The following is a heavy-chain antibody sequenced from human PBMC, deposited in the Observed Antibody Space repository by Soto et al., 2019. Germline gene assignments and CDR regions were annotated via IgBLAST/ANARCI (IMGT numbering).Heavy chain of an antibody. V-gene: IGHV3-23*01. CDR1: GFTFSSYA. D-gene: IGHD3-3*01. J-gene: IGHJ5*02. CDR2: ISGSGGST. Sequence: EVQLLESGGGLVQPGGSLRLSCAASGFTFSSYAMSWVRQAPGKGLEWVPAISGSGGSTYYADSVKGRFTISRDNSKNTLYLQMNSLRAEDTAVYYCAKDRDDFWSGSFNWFDPWGQGTLVTVSS. CDR3: AKDRDDFWSGSFNWFDP.